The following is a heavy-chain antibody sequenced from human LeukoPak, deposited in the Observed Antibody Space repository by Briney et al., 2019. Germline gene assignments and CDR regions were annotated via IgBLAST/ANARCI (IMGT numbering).Heavy chain of an antibody. CDR1: GYTFTSYY. CDR2: INPSGGST. Sequence: ASVTVSCKASGYTFTSYYMHWVRQAPGQGLEWMGIINPSGGSTSYAQKFQGRVTMTRDTSTSTVYMELSSLRSEDTAVYYCAREGHSWFGELWGDYYYMDVWGKGTTVTISS. D-gene: IGHD3-10*01. V-gene: IGHV1-46*01. J-gene: IGHJ6*03. CDR3: AREGHSWFGELWGDYYYMDV.